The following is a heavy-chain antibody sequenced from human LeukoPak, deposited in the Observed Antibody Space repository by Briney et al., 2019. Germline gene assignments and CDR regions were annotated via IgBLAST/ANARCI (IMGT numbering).Heavy chain of an antibody. J-gene: IGHJ3*02. CDR1: GYTFTSYD. CDR3: ARDLWFGESLDAFDI. D-gene: IGHD3-10*01. Sequence: ASVKVSCKASGYTFTSYDINWVRQATGHGLEWMGWMNPNSGNTGYAQKFQGRVTMTRNTSISTAYMELSSLRSEDTAVYYCARDLWFGESLDAFDIWGQGTMVTVSS. CDR2: MNPNSGNT. V-gene: IGHV1-8*01.